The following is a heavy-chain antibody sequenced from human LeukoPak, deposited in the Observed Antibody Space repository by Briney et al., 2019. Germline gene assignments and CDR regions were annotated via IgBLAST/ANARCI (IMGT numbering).Heavy chain of an antibody. CDR2: IYSSGST. D-gene: IGHD6-19*01. J-gene: IGHJ1*01. CDR3: ARGSYSSGWYEVHFQH. V-gene: IGHV4-30-4*01. Sequence: SQTLSLTCTVSGGSISSGDSYWSWIRQPPGKGLEWIGYIYSSGSTYYNPSLKSRVTISVDTSKNQFSLKLSSVTAADTAVYYCARGSYSSGWYEVHFQHWGQGTLVTVSS. CDR1: GGSISSGDSY.